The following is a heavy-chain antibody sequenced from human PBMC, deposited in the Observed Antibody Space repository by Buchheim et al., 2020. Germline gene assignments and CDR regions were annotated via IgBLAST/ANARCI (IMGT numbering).Heavy chain of an antibody. D-gene: IGHD3-3*01. V-gene: IGHV3-30-3*01. CDR1: GFTFSSYA. J-gene: IGHJ5*02. CDR2: ISYDGSNK. Sequence: QVQLVESGGGVVQPGRSLRLSCAASGFTFSSYAMHWVRQAPGKGLEWVAVISYDGSNKYYADSVKGRFTISRDNSKNTRYLQMNSLRAEDTAVYYCARDSQEYYDFWSGYSRSWFDPWGQGTL. CDR3: ARDSQEYYDFWSGYSRSWFDP.